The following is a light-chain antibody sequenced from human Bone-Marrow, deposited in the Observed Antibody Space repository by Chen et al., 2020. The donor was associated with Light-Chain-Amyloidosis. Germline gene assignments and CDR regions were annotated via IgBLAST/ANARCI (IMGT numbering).Light chain of an antibody. Sequence: SYELTQPPSVSVSQGQTARLTCPGDDLPTKYAYWYQQKPGLAPVLVIHRDTERPSGMSERFAGSSAGTTGKLTISGVQAEDEADYHCQSADSSGTYEVIFGGGTKLTVL. J-gene: IGLJ2*01. CDR2: RDT. V-gene: IGLV3-25*03. CDR3: QSADSSGTYEVI. CDR1: DLPTKY.